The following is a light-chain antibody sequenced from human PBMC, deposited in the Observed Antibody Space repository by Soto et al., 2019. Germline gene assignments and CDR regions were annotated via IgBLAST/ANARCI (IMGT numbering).Light chain of an antibody. J-gene: IGKJ1*01. CDR1: QSVSSSY. CDR2: GAS. V-gene: IGKV3-20*01. Sequence: EIVLTQSRGTLSLSPGERATLSCRASQSVSSSYLAWYQQKPGQAPRLLIYGASSRATGIPDRFSGSGSGTDFTLTISRLEPEDFAVYYCHQYGSSPWTFGQGTKVEIK. CDR3: HQYGSSPWT.